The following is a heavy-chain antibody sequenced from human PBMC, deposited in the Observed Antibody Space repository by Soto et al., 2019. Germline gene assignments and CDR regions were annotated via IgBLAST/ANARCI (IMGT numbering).Heavy chain of an antibody. CDR1: GYTFSSYA. CDR3: ARDTGDGPFDF. D-gene: IGHD7-27*01. Sequence: KVSCKASGYTFSSYAIHWVRQAPGQRLEWMGWINAGYGNTKSSQKFQDRVTISRDTSASTAYMELTSLRSEDTAVYYCARDTGDGPFDFWGQGTLVTV. CDR2: INAGYGNT. V-gene: IGHV1-3*01. J-gene: IGHJ4*02.